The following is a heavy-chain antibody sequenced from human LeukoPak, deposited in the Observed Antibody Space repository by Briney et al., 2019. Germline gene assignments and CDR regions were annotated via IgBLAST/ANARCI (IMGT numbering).Heavy chain of an antibody. J-gene: IGHJ3*02. D-gene: IGHD3-3*01. CDR2: ISAYNGNT. Sequence: GASVKVSCKASGYTFTSYGVSWVRQAPGQGLEWMGWISAYNGNTNYAQKLQGRVTMTTDTSTSTAYMELRSLRSDDTAVYYCARGSPFLEWLLYIGDAFDIWGQGTMVTVSS. V-gene: IGHV1-18*01. CDR1: GYTFTSYG. CDR3: ARGSPFLEWLLYIGDAFDI.